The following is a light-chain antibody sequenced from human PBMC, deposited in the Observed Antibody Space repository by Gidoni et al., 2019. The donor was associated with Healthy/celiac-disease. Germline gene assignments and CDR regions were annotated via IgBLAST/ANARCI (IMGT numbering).Light chain of an antibody. CDR1: QSVSSSY. CDR3: QQYGSSPPWT. V-gene: IGKV3-20*01. Sequence: EIVLTQSPGTLSLSPGERATLSCRASQSVSSSYLAWYQQKPGQAPRLLIYGASSRATGIPDRCSGSGSGKDFTLTISRLEPEDFAVYYCQQYGSSPPWTFGQGTKVEIK. CDR2: GAS. J-gene: IGKJ1*01.